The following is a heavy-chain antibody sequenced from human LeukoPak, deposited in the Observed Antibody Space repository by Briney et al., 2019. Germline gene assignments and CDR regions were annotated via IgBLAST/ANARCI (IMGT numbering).Heavy chain of an antibody. CDR2: ISSSGSTI. J-gene: IGHJ4*02. Sequence: RGSLRLSCAASGFTFSDYYMSWIRQAPGKGLEWVSYISSSGSTIYYADSVKGRFTISRDNATNSLYLQMNSLRAEDTAVYYCARIVRGYGWEVDYWGQGTLVTVSS. V-gene: IGHV3-11*01. CDR1: GFTFSDYY. CDR3: ARIVRGYGWEVDY. D-gene: IGHD5-12*01.